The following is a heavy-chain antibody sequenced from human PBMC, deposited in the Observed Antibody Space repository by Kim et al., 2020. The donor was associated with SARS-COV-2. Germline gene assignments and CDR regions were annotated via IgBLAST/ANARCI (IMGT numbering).Heavy chain of an antibody. Sequence: GGSLRLSCAASGFTFDDYAMHWVRQAPGKGLEWVSGISWNSGSIGYADSVKGRFTISRDNAKNSLYLQMNSLRAEDTALYYCAKVRSDAFDIWGQGTMVT. V-gene: IGHV3-9*01. J-gene: IGHJ3*02. CDR3: AKVRSDAFDI. CDR1: GFTFDDYA. CDR2: ISWNSGSI.